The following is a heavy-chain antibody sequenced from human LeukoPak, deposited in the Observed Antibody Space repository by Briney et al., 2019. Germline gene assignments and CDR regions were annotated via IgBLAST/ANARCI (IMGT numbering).Heavy chain of an antibody. D-gene: IGHD5-18*01. CDR3: VRRGYSYGFDY. Sequence: GGSLRLSCAASGFTVSSNYMSWVRQAPGKGLEYVSTISSNGGSTFYADSVKGRFTISRDSSRNTLYLQMSSLRAEDTAVYYCVRRGYSYGFDYWGQGTLVTVSS. V-gene: IGHV3-64D*09. CDR1: GFTVSSNY. CDR2: ISSNGGST. J-gene: IGHJ4*02.